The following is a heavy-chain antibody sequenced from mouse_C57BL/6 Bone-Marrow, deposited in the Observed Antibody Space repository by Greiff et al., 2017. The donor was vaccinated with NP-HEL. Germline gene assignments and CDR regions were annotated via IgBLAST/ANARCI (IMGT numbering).Heavy chain of an antibody. D-gene: IGHD1-1*01. CDR2: ISYDGSN. CDR3: ARGAYYGSSSYYFDY. Sequence: ESGPGLVKPSQSLSLTCSVTGYSITSGYYWNWIRQFPGNKLEWMGYISYDGSNNYNPSLKNRISITRDTSKNQFFLKLNAVTTEDTATYYCARGAYYGSSSYYFDYWGQGTTLTVSS. CDR1: GYSITSGYY. J-gene: IGHJ2*01. V-gene: IGHV3-6*01.